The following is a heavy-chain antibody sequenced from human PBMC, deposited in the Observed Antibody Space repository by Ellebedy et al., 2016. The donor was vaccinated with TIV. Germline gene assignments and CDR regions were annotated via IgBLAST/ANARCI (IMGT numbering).Heavy chain of an antibody. CDR3: ARDVYSSGWSFDY. D-gene: IGHD6-19*01. CDR2: INWNGGST. J-gene: IGHJ4*02. V-gene: IGHV3-20*04. Sequence: GESLKISCAASGFTFDDYGMSWVRQAPGKGLEWVSGINWNGGSTGYADSVKGRFTISRDNAKNSLYLQMNSLRAEDTAVYYCARDVYSSGWSFDYWGQGTLVTVSS. CDR1: GFTFDDYG.